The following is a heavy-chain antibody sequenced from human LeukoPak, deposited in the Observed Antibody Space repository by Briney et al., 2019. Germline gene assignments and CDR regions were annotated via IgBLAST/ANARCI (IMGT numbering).Heavy chain of an antibody. D-gene: IGHD3-3*01. J-gene: IGHJ5*02. V-gene: IGHV4-34*01. CDR1: GGSFSGYY. CDR2: INHSGST. CDR3: ARGITIFGVVIINWFDP. Sequence: SETLSLTCAVYGGSFSGYYWSWIRQPPGKGLEWIGEINHSGSTNYNPSLKSRVTISVDTSKNQFSLKLSSVTAADTAVYYCARGITIFGVVIINWFDPWGQGTLVTVSS.